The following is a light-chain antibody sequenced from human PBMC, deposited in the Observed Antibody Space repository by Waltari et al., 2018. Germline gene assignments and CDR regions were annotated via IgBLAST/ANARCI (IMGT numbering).Light chain of an antibody. Sequence: QSALTQPASVSGSPGQSITISCSGTDSDVGAYDFVSWDQQHPGKAPHLIIYEVSNRPSGISNRFSASKSCNTASLTISGLQAEDEADYYCSSYTTSSAPGVFGTGTRVTVL. J-gene: IGLJ1*01. V-gene: IGLV2-14*01. CDR2: EVS. CDR3: SSYTTSSAPGV. CDR1: DSDVGAYDF.